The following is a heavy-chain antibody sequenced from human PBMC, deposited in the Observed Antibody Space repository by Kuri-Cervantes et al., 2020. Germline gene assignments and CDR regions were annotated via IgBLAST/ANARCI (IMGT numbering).Heavy chain of an antibody. CDR1: GFTFSTFS. CDR2: ISSSSSYI. J-gene: IGHJ6*02. Sequence: GESLKISCAASGFTFSTFSMNWVRQAPGKGLEWVSSISSSSSYIYYADSVKGRFTISRDNAKNSLYLQMNSLRAGDTAVYYCARLVVASNYYYYGMDVWGQGTTVTVSS. CDR3: ARLVVASNYYYYGMDV. V-gene: IGHV3-21*01. D-gene: IGHD2-15*01.